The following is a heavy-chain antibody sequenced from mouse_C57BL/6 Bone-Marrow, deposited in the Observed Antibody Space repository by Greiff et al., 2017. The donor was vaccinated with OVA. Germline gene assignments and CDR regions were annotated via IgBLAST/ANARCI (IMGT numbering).Heavy chain of an antibody. CDR1: GYTFTSYW. V-gene: IGHV1-55*01. J-gene: IGHJ3*01. CDR2: IYPGRGST. Sequence: QVQLQQPGAELVKPGASVKMSCKASGYTFTSYWITWVKQRPGQGLEWIGDIYPGRGSTNYNEKFKSKATLPVATSSSPAYMQLSSRTSEDSAVEYGARKGYYDPAWFADWGQGTLVTVSA. CDR3: ARKGYYDPAWFAD. D-gene: IGHD2-4*01.